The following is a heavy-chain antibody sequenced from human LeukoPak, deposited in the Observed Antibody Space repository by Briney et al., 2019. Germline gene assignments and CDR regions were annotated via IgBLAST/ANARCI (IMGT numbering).Heavy chain of an antibody. CDR1: GFTFSSYA. J-gene: IGHJ4*02. CDR2: ISLSTTSI. CDR3: AREPTYSSSWYTTCDY. V-gene: IGHV3-48*01. D-gene: IGHD6-13*01. Sequence: GGSLRLSCAASGFTFSSYAMSWVRQAPGKGLEWISYISLSTTSIYYADSVKGRFTISRDNAKNSLYLQMNSLRAEDTAVYYCAREPTYSSSWYTTCDYWGQGTLVTVSS.